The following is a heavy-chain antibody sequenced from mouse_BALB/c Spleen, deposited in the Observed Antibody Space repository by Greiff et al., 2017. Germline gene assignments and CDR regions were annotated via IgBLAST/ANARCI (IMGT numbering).Heavy chain of an antibody. CDR1: GFSLSTYGIG. V-gene: IGHV8-11*01. D-gene: IGHD2-10*02. CDR2: IWWNDNK. CDR3: ARYGNLYWYFDV. Sequence: QVTLNVSGPGILQPSQTLSLTCSFSGFSLSTYGIGVGWIRQPSGKGLEWLAHIWWNDNKYYNTALKSRLTISKDTSNNQVFLKIASVDTADTATYYCARYGNLYWYFDVWGAGTTVTVSS. J-gene: IGHJ1*01.